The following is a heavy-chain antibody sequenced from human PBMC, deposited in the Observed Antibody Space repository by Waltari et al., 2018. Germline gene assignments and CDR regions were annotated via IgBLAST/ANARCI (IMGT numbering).Heavy chain of an antibody. CDR2: INPNSGAT. CDR3: ARVLSTVQLGIFAY. CDR1: GYSFTAYY. J-gene: IGHJ4*02. V-gene: IGHV1-2*06. D-gene: IGHD7-27*01. Sequence: QVQMVQSGAEVKKPGASVKVSCTASGYSFTAYYLHWVRQAPGQGLEWMGRINPNSGATTYAQMLQGRVTMTRDTSISTAYMEVTGLRSDDTAVYYCARVLSTVQLGIFAYWGQGTVVTVSS.